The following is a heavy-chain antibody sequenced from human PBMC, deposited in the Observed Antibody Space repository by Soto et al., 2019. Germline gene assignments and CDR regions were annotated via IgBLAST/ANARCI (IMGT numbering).Heavy chain of an antibody. CDR1: GYSFTRYW. D-gene: IGHD5-18*01. Sequence: GESLKISFEAFGYSFTRYWISWVRQMPGKGLEWMGMIYPGDSDTRYSPSFQGQVTISVDKSIDTAYLQWSSLKASDTAMYYCAKSLPRITDGYSEVNYHYNEMEVWGRGTTVSVCS. CDR2: IYPGDSDT. J-gene: IGHJ6*01. V-gene: IGHV5-51*01. CDR3: AKSLPRITDGYSEVNYHYNEMEV.